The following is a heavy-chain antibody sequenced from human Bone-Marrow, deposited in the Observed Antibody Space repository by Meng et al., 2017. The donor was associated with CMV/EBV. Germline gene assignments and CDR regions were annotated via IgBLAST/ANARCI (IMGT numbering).Heavy chain of an antibody. Sequence: GGSLRLSFAASGFTFSSYSMNWVRQAPGKGLEWVSSISSSSSYIYYADSVKGRFTISRDNAKNSLYLQMNSLRAEDTAVYYCARDPPQKLGGMDVWGQGTTVTVSS. V-gene: IGHV3-21*01. J-gene: IGHJ6*02. CDR2: ISSSSSYI. D-gene: IGHD3-10*01. CDR3: ARDPPQKLGGMDV. CDR1: GFTFSSYS.